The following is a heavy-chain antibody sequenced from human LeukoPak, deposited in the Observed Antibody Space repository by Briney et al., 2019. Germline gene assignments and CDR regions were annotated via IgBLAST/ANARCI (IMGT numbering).Heavy chain of an antibody. CDR3: ARDAPLGYDSSGYYRRYFDY. V-gene: IGHV4-59*01. CDR2: IYYSGST. D-gene: IGHD3-22*01. Sequence: SETLSLTCTVSGGSISSYYWSWIRQPPGKGLQWIGYIYYSGSTNYNPSLNSRVTISIDTSKNQFSLKLNSVTDADTAVYYCARDAPLGYDSSGYYRRYFDYWGQGTLVTVSS. J-gene: IGHJ4*02. CDR1: GGSISSYY.